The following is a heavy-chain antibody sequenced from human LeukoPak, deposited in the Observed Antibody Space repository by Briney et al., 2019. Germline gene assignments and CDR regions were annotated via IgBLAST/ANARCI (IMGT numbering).Heavy chain of an antibody. V-gene: IGHV3-48*02. D-gene: IGHD3-10*01. Sequence: PGGSLRLSCAVSGFTFGSYTMNWVRQAPGKGLERVSHISSTSTTYYADSVKGRFTTSRDNAKNLLYLQMNSLRDEDTAVYYCAAAGDYWGQGTLVTVSS. CDR3: AAAGDY. CDR1: GFTFGSYT. CDR2: ISSTSTT. J-gene: IGHJ4*02.